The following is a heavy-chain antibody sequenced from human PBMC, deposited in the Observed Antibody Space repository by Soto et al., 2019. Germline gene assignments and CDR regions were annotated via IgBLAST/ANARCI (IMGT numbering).Heavy chain of an antibody. V-gene: IGHV1-8*01. CDR3: ARWPDGYYYYGMDV. Sequence: QVQLVQSGAEVKKPGASVKVSCKASGYTFTSYDINWERQATGQGLEWMGWMNPNSGNTGYAQKFQGRVTMTRNTSISTAYMELSSLRSEDTAVYYCARWPDGYYYYGMDVWGQGTTVTVSS. J-gene: IGHJ6*02. CDR2: MNPNSGNT. CDR1: GYTFTSYD.